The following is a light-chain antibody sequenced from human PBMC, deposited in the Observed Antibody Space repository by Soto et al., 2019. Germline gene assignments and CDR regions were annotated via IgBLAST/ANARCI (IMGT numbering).Light chain of an antibody. CDR1: QNIGNY. CDR2: GAS. Sequence: DIQMTQSPSYLSASVGGTVTITCRASQNIGNYLNWYQHEPGKAPKLLIYGASTLQSGVPSRFSGSGSGTDFTLTIASLQPEDYATYYCQQSSSTPLTFGPGTTVDVE. J-gene: IGKJ3*01. V-gene: IGKV1-39*01. CDR3: QQSSSTPLT.